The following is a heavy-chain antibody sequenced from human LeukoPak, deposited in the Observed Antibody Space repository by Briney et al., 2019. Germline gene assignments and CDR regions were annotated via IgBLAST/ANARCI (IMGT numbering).Heavy chain of an antibody. V-gene: IGHV4-34*01. D-gene: IGHD3-22*01. CDR3: ARERRDTYYYDSSGYSDY. Sequence: PSETLSLTCAVYGGSFSGYYWSWIRQPPGKGLEWIGEINHSGSTNYNPSLKSRVTISVDTSKNQFSLKLSSVTAADTAVYYCARERRDTYYYDSSGYSDYWGQGTLVTVSS. CDR2: INHSGST. J-gene: IGHJ4*02. CDR1: GGSFSGYY.